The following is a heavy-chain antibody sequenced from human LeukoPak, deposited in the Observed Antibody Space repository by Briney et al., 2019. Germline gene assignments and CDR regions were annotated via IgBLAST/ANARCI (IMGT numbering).Heavy chain of an antibody. D-gene: IGHD4-17*01. CDR2: ISGSGGST. CDR1: GFTFSSYA. CDR3: AKDPPIYGAKERYFDY. V-gene: IGHV3-23*01. J-gene: IGHJ4*02. Sequence: GGSLRLSCAASGFTFSSYAMSWVRQAPGKGLEWVSAISGSGGSTYYADSVKGRFTISRDNSKNTLYLQMNSLRAEDTAVYYCAKDPPIYGAKERYFDYWGQGTLVTVSS.